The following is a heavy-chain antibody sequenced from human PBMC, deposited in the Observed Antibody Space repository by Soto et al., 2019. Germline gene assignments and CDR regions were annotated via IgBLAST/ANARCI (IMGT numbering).Heavy chain of an antibody. CDR3: ARDPWSGGSCYAIYYYYGMDV. J-gene: IGHJ6*02. CDR2: INPSGGST. CDR1: GYTFTSYY. Sequence: QVQLVQSGAEVKKPGASVKVSCKASGYTFTSYYMHWVRQAPGHGLEWMGIINPSGGSTSYAQKFQCRVTMTRDTSTITVYMELSSLRAEDTAVYYCARDPWSGGSCYAIYYYYGMDVWGQGTTVTVSS. V-gene: IGHV1-46*01. D-gene: IGHD2-15*01.